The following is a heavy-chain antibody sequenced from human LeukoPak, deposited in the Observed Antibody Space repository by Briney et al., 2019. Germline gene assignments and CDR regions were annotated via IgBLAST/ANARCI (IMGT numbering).Heavy chain of an antibody. Sequence: GGSLRLSCAASGFTFSREWMRWVRQVPGKGLECVASIGQDGSETYYVDSVKGRFTISRDNAKNSLFLQMNSLRAEDTSVYYCATANRGYSATVGLWGQGTLVTVSS. J-gene: IGHJ4*02. D-gene: IGHD5-12*01. CDR3: ATANRGYSATVGL. CDR1: GFTFSREW. CDR2: IGQDGSET. V-gene: IGHV3-7*01.